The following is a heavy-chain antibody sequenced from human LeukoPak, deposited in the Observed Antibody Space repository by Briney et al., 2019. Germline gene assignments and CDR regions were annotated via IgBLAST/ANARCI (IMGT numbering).Heavy chain of an antibody. Sequence: PGGSLRLSCAASGFIVSINYMSWVRQAPGKGLEWVSVIYSRGSIYYADSVKGRFTMSRDNSENTLSLQMNSLRVEDTAMYYCARGLYGDQGYFYYGMDVWGKGTTVTVSS. CDR1: GFIVSINY. CDR3: ARGLYGDQGYFYYGMDV. J-gene: IGHJ6*04. D-gene: IGHD4-17*01. CDR2: IYSRGSI. V-gene: IGHV3-53*01.